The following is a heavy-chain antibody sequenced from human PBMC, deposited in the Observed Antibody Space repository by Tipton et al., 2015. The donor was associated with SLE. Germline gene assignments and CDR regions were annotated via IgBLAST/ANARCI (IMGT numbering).Heavy chain of an antibody. CDR1: GFTFSDYA. Sequence: GSLRLSCASSGFTFSDYAMNWVRQAPGKGLEWVSTISRSSRSIYYADSVKGRFTISRDNSKSTLYLQMNSLRAEDTAVYYCAKSTYGDFADWYFDLWGRGTLVTVSS. V-gene: IGHV3-23*01. CDR2: ISRSSRSI. CDR3: AKSTYGDFADWYFDL. D-gene: IGHD4-17*01. J-gene: IGHJ2*01.